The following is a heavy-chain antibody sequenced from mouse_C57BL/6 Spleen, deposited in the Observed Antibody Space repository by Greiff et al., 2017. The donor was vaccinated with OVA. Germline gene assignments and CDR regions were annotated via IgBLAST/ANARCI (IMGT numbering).Heavy chain of an antibody. V-gene: IGHV5-4*01. D-gene: IGHD1-1*01. J-gene: IGHJ4*01. Sequence: EVKLMESGGGLVKPGGSLKLSCAASGFTFSSYAMSWVRQTPEKRLEWVATISDGGSYTYYPDNVKGRFTISRDNAKNNLYLQMSHLKSEDTAMYYCARDTYYGSSDYYAMDYWGQGTSVTVSS. CDR2: ISDGGSYT. CDR3: ARDTYYGSSDYYAMDY. CDR1: GFTFSSYA.